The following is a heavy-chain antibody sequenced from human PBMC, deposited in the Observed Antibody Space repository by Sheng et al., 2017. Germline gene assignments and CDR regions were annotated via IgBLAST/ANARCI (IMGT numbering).Heavy chain of an antibody. V-gene: IGHV4-59*01. CDR2: IFYNGVT. Sequence: QVQLRESGPGLVKTSETLSLTCSVSGDSISNYYWSWIRQPPGKGLEWLGHIFYNGVTKYNPSLKSRVTISVDSSKNQFSLNLTSVTAEDTAMYYCARLFHARSSSWYFNPWGQGPLVTVSS. CDR3: ARLFHARSSSWYFNP. CDR1: GDSISNYY. J-gene: IGHJ5*02. D-gene: IGHD6-13*01.